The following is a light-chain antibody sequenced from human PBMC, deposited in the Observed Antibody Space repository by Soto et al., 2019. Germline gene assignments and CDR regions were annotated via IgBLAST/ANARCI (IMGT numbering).Light chain of an antibody. CDR2: KAS. CDR3: QHYNSYSEA. CDR1: QSISSW. V-gene: IGKV1-5*03. Sequence: DIQMTRSPSTLSRSVRDRVAITCRASQSISSWLAWYQQKPGKAPKLLIYKASTLKSGVPSRFSGSGSGTEFTLTISSLQPDDFATYYCQHYNSYSEAFGQGTKVDIK. J-gene: IGKJ1*01.